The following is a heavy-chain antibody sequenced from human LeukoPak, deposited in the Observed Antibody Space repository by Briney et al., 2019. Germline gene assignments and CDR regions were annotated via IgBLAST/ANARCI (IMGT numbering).Heavy chain of an antibody. CDR3: ARPRWSSSPSFDY. CDR2: INPNSGGT. V-gene: IGHV1-2*02. CDR1: GYTFTGYY. D-gene: IGHD6-6*01. Sequence: ASVKVSCKASGYTFTGYYMHWLRQAPGQGLEGMGWINPNSGGTNYAQKFQGRVTMTRDTSISTAYMELSRLRSGDTAVYYCARPRWSSSPSFDYWGQGTLVTVSS. J-gene: IGHJ4*02.